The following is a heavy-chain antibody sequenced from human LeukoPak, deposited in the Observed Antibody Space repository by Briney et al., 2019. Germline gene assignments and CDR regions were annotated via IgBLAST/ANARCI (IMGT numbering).Heavy chain of an antibody. CDR2: MNPNSGNT. CDR1: GYTFTSYD. CDR3: ATLRFLSGSYSFDY. D-gene: IGHD1-26*01. Sequence: GASVKVSCKASGYTFTSYDINWVRQATGQGLEWMGWMNPNSGNTGYAQKFQGRVTITRNTSISTAYMELSSLRSEDTAVYYCATLRFLSGSYSFDYWGQGTLVTVSS. J-gene: IGHJ4*02. V-gene: IGHV1-8*03.